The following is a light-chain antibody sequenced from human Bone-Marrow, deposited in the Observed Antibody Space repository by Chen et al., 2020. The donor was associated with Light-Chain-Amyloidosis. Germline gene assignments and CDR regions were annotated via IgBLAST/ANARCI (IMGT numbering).Light chain of an antibody. V-gene: IGLV3-25*03. CDR2: RDT. CDR1: DLPTKY. Sequence: YELTQPPSAPVSPGQTARITCSGDDLPTKYAYWYQQKPGQAPVLVIHRDTERPSGISERFSDSSSGTTATLTISGVQAEDEADYHCQSADSSGTYEVIFGGGTKLTVL. J-gene: IGLJ2*01. CDR3: QSADSSGTYEVI.